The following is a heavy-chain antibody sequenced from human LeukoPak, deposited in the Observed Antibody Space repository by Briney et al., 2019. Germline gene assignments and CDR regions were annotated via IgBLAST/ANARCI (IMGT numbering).Heavy chain of an antibody. D-gene: IGHD1-26*01. V-gene: IGHV3-9*01. Sequence: GGSLKLSCAAAGFNFGDYAMHWYRQVLGKGLEWVSGISLNSDTIVYADSVKGRFTISRDNAKNSLFLQLNSLRPDDTALYYFAKDFGPAVGTNYNWGQGTLVTVSS. CDR3: AKDFGPAVGTNYN. J-gene: IGHJ4*02. CDR1: GFNFGDYA. CDR2: ISLNSDTI.